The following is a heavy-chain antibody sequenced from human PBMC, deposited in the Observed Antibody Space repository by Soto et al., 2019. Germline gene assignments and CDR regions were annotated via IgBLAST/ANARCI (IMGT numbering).Heavy chain of an antibody. D-gene: IGHD5-18*01. CDR2: IIPIFGTA. CDR3: AKSREGYNALDY. CDR1: GATFSSYA. V-gene: IGHV1-69*12. Sequence: QVQLVQSGAEVKKPGSSVKVSCKASGATFSSYAISWVLQAPGQGLEWMGGIIPIFGTANYAQKLQGRVMITAGESTSTAYMERSSLISEDTAVYYCAKSREGYNALDYWGQGTLVTVSS. J-gene: IGHJ4*02.